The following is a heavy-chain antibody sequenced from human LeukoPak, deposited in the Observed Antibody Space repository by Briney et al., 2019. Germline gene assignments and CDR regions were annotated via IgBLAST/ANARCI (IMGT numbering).Heavy chain of an antibody. J-gene: IGHJ4*02. V-gene: IGHV3-7*01. Sequence: PGGSLRLSCAVSGFTFSSYWMNWVRQAPGKGLEWVANIKQDGSEKNYVDSVKGRFTISRDNAKSSLFLQMNDLRAEHTAVYYCAKGGRGNGEVYWGQGTLVTVSS. CDR2: IKQDGSEK. CDR1: GFTFSSYW. D-gene: IGHD2-8*01. CDR3: AKGGRGNGEVY.